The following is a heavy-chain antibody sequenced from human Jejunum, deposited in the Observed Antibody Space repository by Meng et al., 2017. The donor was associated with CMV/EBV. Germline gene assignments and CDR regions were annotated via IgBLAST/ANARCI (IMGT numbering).Heavy chain of an antibody. CDR3: ASAPSGLGFTEATN. D-gene: IGHD3-10*01. CDR2: IPSAGGEP. Sequence: SGLSFSSSWMHWVCQSPGKGLLWVSCIPSAGGEPRYADSVKGRFTISRDNGKNTVFLHMDSLRDDDTGVYYCASAPSGLGFTEATNWGQGTLVTVSS. CDR1: GLSFSSSW. V-gene: IGHV3-74*01. J-gene: IGHJ1*01.